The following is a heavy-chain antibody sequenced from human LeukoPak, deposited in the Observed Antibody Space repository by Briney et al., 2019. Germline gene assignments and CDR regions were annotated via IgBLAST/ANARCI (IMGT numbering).Heavy chain of an antibody. V-gene: IGHV4-59*08. J-gene: IGHJ4*02. CDR3: ARHSGSSPHYLDY. CDR1: GGSISSYY. CDR2: IYYSGST. Sequence: SETLSLTCTVSGGSISSYYWSWLRQLPGKGLEWLGFIYYSGSTHYKSSLKSRVTISVDTSKNQFSLRLTSVTAADTAVYYCARHSGSSPHYLDYWGQGTLVTVSS. D-gene: IGHD1-26*01.